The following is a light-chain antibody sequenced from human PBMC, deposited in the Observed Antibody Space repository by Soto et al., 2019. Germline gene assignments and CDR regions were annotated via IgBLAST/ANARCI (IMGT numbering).Light chain of an antibody. J-gene: IGLJ1*01. CDR1: SSNIGINT. CDR2: TDN. Sequence: QLVLTQPPSASGTPGQRVTISCSGGSSNIGINTVNWYQQLPGTAPKVLIYTDNERPSGVPDRFSGSKSGNTASLTVSGLQAEDEADYYCSSYAGSSNVFGTGTKVTVL. CDR3: SSYAGSSNV. V-gene: IGLV1-44*01.